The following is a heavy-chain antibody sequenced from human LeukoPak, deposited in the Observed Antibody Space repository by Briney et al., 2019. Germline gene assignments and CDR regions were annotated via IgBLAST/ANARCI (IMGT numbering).Heavy chain of an antibody. CDR2: ISAHNGDT. D-gene: IGHD4-23*01. CDR1: GYNPINSA. Sequence: ASVKVSCKASGYNPINSAFTWVRQAPGQGLEWMGWISAHNGDTNYAQKLQGRVTMTTESSTSTVDMELRSLRADDTAVYYCARLGDGGNFIDYWGQGTLVTVSS. CDR3: ARLGDGGNFIDY. V-gene: IGHV1-18*01. J-gene: IGHJ4*02.